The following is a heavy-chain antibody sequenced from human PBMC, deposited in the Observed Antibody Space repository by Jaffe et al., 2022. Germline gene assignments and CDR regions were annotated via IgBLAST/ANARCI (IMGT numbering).Heavy chain of an antibody. CDR3: ARDCGYSYGSGYYYYYYMDV. CDR1: GGSISSGSYY. V-gene: IGHV4-61*02. D-gene: IGHD5-18*01. J-gene: IGHJ6*03. Sequence: QVQLQESGPGLVKPSQTLSLTCTVSGGSISSGSYYWSWIRQPAGKGLEWIGRIYTSGSTNYNPSLKSRVTISVDTSKNQFSLKLSSVTAADTAVYYCARDCGYSYGSGYYYYYYMDVWGKGTTVTVSS. CDR2: IYTSGST.